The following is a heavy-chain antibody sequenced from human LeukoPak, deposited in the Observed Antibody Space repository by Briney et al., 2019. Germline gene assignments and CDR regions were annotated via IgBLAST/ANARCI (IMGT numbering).Heavy chain of an antibody. CDR3: ATVSDLGRYYYGMDV. J-gene: IGHJ6*02. CDR1: GYTLTELS. CDR2: FDPEDGET. V-gene: IGHV1-24*01. D-gene: IGHD3-16*02. Sequence: GASVKVSCKVSGYTLTELSIHWVRQAPGKGLEWMGGFDPEDGETIYAHKFQGKVTMTEDTATDTAYMELSSLTSEDTAVYYCATVSDLGRYYYGMDVWGQGTTVTVSS.